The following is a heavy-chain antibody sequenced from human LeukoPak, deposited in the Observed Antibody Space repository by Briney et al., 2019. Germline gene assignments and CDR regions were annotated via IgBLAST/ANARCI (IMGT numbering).Heavy chain of an antibody. D-gene: IGHD3-9*01. Sequence: GGSLRLSCAASGFTFSSYGMHWVRQAPGKGLEWVAVISYDGSNKYYADSVKGRFTISRDNSKNTLYLQMNSLRAEDTAVYYCARDAPGYFDWLFGPPSLWGGTYYFDYWGQGTLVTVSS. V-gene: IGHV3-30*12. CDR3: ARDAPGYFDWLFGPPSLWGGTYYFDY. CDR2: ISYDGSNK. J-gene: IGHJ4*02. CDR1: GFTFSSYG.